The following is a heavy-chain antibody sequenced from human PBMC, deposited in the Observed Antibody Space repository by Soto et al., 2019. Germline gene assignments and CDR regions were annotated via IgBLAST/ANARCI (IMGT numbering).Heavy chain of an antibody. CDR2: IKSKTDGGTT. CDR1: GFTFSNAW. V-gene: IGHV3-15*01. J-gene: IGHJ5*02. D-gene: IGHD3-10*01. CDR3: TTEPSGESGSYNWFDP. Sequence: GGSLRLSCAASGFTFSNAWMSWVRQAPGKGLEWVGRIKSKTDGGTTDYAAPVKGRFTISRDDSKNTLYLQMNSLKTEDTAVYYWTTEPSGESGSYNWFDPWGQGTLVTVSS.